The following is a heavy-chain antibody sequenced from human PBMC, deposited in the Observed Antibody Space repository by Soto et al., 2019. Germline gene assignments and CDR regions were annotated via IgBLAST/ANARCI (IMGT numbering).Heavy chain of an antibody. Sequence: QVQLVQSGAEVKKPGASVKVSCKASGYTFTTYDINWVRQATGQGLEWMAWMNPNSGNTGYAQKFQGRVTMTRNTSXSTAYMELSSLRSEDTAVYYCARSSGSGWSDDAFDIWGQGTMVTVSS. CDR1: GYTFTTYD. D-gene: IGHD6-19*01. CDR2: MNPNSGNT. CDR3: ARSSGSGWSDDAFDI. J-gene: IGHJ3*02. V-gene: IGHV1-8*01.